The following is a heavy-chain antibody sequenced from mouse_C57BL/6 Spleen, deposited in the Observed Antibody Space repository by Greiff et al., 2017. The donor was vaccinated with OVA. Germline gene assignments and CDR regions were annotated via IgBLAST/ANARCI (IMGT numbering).Heavy chain of an antibody. V-gene: IGHV5-17*01. CDR1: GFTFSDYG. CDR2: ISSGSSTI. CDR3: ARPLTMYFDV. Sequence: EVKLVESGGGLVKPGGSLKLSCAASGFTFSDYGMHWVRQAPEKGLEWVAYISSGSSTIYYADTVKGRFTISRDNAKNTLFLQMTSLRSEDTAMYYCARPLTMYFDVWGTGTTVTVSS. J-gene: IGHJ1*03.